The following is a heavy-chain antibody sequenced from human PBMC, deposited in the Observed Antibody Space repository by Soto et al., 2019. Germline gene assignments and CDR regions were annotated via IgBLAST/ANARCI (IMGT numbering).Heavy chain of an antibody. D-gene: IGHD2-8*02. CDR1: GFTFSNYG. Sequence: QVQLVESGGGVVQPGRSLRLSCAASGFTFSNYGMHWVRQAPGKGLEWVAAIWYDGTNKYYADSVKGRFTISRDNSKNTLYLQMNSLRAEDTAVYYCAGAGGQPSVWGQGTTVTVS. V-gene: IGHV3-33*01. J-gene: IGHJ6*02. CDR3: AGAGGQPSV. CDR2: IWYDGTNK.